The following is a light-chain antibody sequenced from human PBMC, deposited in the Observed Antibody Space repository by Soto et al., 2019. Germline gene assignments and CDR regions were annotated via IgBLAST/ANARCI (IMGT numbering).Light chain of an antibody. V-gene: IGKV3-11*01. CDR3: QQRSKWPPIFT. CDR2: DAS. Sequence: PGDRATLSCRANENINNYLAWYQQTPGQAPRLLIFDASNRAARVPARFIGSGSGTDFTLTISSLEPEDFAVYYCQQRSKWPPIFTFGPGTKLDIK. J-gene: IGKJ3*01. CDR1: ENINNY.